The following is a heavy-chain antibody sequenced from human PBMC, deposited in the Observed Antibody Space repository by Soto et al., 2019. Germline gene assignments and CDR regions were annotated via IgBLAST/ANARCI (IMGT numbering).Heavy chain of an antibody. CDR3: ARGGYTGSYPAVDY. J-gene: IGHJ4*02. Sequence: SLRLSCAASGFTFNSYAMHWVRQAPGKGLEWVAVVWYDGGNKYYADSVRGRFTLARDNSKNTLYLPMNSLRVEDTAVYYCARGGYTGSYPAVDYWGQGTLVTVSS. V-gene: IGHV3-33*01. D-gene: IGHD1-26*01. CDR2: VWYDGGNK. CDR1: GFTFNSYA.